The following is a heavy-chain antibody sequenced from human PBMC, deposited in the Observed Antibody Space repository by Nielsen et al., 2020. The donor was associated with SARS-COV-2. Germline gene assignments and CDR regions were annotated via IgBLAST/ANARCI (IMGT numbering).Heavy chain of an antibody. CDR1: GFIFSSYS. Sequence: GESLKISCAASGFIFSSYSMNWVRQAPGKGLMWVASINSDGSRSAYADAVKGRFIMSRDNASDTLSLQMNSLRAEDTGVYSCASSGVGSTYFRYWGQGTPVTVSS. CDR3: ASSGVGSTYFRY. V-gene: IGHV3-74*01. CDR2: INSDGSRS. J-gene: IGHJ4*02. D-gene: IGHD3-10*01.